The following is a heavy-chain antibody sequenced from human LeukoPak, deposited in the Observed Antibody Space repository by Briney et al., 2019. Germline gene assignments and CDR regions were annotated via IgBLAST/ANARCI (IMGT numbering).Heavy chain of an antibody. CDR3: ARAGESEGAVAAAEFDY. Sequence: PEGSLRLSCAASGFTFSDYYMSWIRQAPGKGLEWVSYISSSSSYTNYADSVKGRFTISRDNAKNSLYLQMNSLRAEDTAVYYCARAGESEGAVAAAEFDYWGQGTLVTVSS. J-gene: IGHJ4*02. D-gene: IGHD6-19*01. CDR2: ISSSSSYT. CDR1: GFTFSDYY. V-gene: IGHV3-11*06.